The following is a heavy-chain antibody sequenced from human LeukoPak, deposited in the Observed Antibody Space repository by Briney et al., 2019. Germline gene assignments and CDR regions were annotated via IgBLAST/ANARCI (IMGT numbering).Heavy chain of an antibody. V-gene: IGHV4-34*01. CDR2: ISHSGST. D-gene: IGHD3-16*02. CDR1: GASFSGYY. CDR3: ARVYGGVWGSSRYWYNWFDP. Sequence: PSETLSLTCAVSGASFSGYYWNWIRQPPGKGLQWIGGISHSGSTNYNPSLTSRVTISVDASNKLFSLKLSSVSAADTAVYYCARVYGGVWGSSRYWYNWFDPWGQGTLVTVSS. J-gene: IGHJ5*02.